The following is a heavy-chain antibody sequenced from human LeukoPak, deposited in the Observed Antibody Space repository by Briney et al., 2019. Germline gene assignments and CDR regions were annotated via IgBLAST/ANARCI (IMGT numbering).Heavy chain of an antibody. CDR1: GFSLSTSGVG. V-gene: IGHV2-5*01. J-gene: IGHJ4*02. CDR3: AHERLPAGIDY. CDR2: IYWNDDK. Sequence: ESGPTVVKPTQTLTLTCTFSGFSLSTSGVGVGWIRQPPGKSLEWLALIYWNDDKRYSPSLKSRLTITKDTSKNQVVLTMTNMDPVDTATYYCAHERLPAGIDYWGQGTLVTVSS. D-gene: IGHD3-10*01.